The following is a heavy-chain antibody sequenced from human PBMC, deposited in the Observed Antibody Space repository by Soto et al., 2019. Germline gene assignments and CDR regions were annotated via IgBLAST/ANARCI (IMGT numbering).Heavy chain of an antibody. J-gene: IGHJ6*03. CDR2: MNPNSGNT. CDR1: GYTFTSYD. V-gene: IGHV1-8*01. CDR3: ARGYVLRFLEWLVYYYYMDV. Sequence: ASVKVSCKASGYTFTSYDINWVRQATGQGLEWMGWMNPNSGNTGYAQKFQGRVTMTRNTSISTAYMELSSLRSEDTAVYYCARGYVLRFLEWLVYYYYMDVWGKGTTVTVSS. D-gene: IGHD3-3*01.